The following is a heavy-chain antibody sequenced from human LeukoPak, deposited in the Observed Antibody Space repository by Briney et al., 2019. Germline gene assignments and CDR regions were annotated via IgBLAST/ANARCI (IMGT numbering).Heavy chain of an antibody. CDR2: IYTSGGT. CDR1: GGSVNSGSYY. D-gene: IGHD2/OR15-2a*01. CDR3: ARCTSTTCYNFDY. Sequence: SETLSLTCTVSGGSVNSGSYYWNWIRQSAGKGLEWIGHIYTSGGTNCNPSLKSRVTTSLDTSKNQFSLELNSVTAADTAVYYCARCTSTTCYNFDYWGQGTLVTVSS. V-gene: IGHV4-61*09. J-gene: IGHJ4*02.